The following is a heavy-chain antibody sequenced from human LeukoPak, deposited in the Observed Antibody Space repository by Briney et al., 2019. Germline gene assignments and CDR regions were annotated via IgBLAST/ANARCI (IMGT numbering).Heavy chain of an antibody. CDR3: AREGVVVVIGNGAFDI. CDR2: IKQDGSEK. Sequence: PGGSLRLSCAASGFTFSSYEMNWARQAPGKGLEWVANIKQDGSEKYYVDSVKGRFTISRDNAKNSLYLQMNSLRAEDTAVYYCAREGVVVVIGNGAFDIWGQGTMVTVSS. V-gene: IGHV3-7*01. J-gene: IGHJ3*02. D-gene: IGHD3-22*01. CDR1: GFTFSSYE.